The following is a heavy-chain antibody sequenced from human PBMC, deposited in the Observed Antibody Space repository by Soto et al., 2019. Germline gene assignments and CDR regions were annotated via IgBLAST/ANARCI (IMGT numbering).Heavy chain of an antibody. CDR3: ARGLIALGPFDY. V-gene: IGHV1-69*13. D-gene: IGHD3-22*01. Sequence: SVKVSCKASGGTFSRYAISWVRQAPGQGLEWMGGIIPIFGTANYAQKFQGGVTITANESTSTAYMELSSLRSEDTAVYYCARGLIALGPFDYWGQGTLVTVSS. J-gene: IGHJ4*02. CDR1: GGTFSRYA. CDR2: IIPIFGTA.